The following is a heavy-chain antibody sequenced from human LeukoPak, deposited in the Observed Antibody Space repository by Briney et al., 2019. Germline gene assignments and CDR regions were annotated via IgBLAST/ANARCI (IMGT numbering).Heavy chain of an antibody. CDR2: ISDSGSNT. D-gene: IGHD6-19*01. Sequence: KPGGSLRLSCAASGFTFRDYFLSWIRQAPGKGLEWVSSISDSGSNTNYADSVKGRSTTSRDNAKNSLFLEMNSLRVEDTAVYYCVRGDGLFDYWGQGTLVTVSS. CDR1: GFTFRDYF. J-gene: IGHJ4*02. V-gene: IGHV3-11*05. CDR3: VRGDGLFDY.